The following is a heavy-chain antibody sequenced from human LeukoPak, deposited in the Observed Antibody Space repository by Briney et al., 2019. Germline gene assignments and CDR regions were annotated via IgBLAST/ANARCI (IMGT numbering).Heavy chain of an antibody. V-gene: IGHV3-23*01. D-gene: IGHD3-16*02. CDR2: ISGSGGST. Sequence: PGGSLRLSCAASGFTFSSYAMSWVRQAPGKGLEWVSAISGSGGSTYYADSVKGRFTISRDNSKNTLYLQMNSLRAEDTAVYYCAKDQLTPSTRYRGAMVDAFDIWGQGTMVTVSS. CDR3: AKDQLTPSTRYRGAMVDAFDI. CDR1: GFTFSSYA. J-gene: IGHJ3*02.